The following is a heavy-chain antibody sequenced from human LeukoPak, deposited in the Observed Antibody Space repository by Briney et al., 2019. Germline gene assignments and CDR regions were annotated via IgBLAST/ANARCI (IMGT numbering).Heavy chain of an antibody. Sequence: GGSLRLSCAASGFTFSSYEMNWVRQAPGKGLEWLSYINTSGRTKDYADSVKGRFTISRDNSKNTLYLQMNSLRAEDTAVYYCAKGTASFDYWGQGTLVTVSS. CDR1: GFTFSSYE. CDR2: INTSGRTK. D-gene: IGHD1-1*01. J-gene: IGHJ4*02. V-gene: IGHV3-48*03. CDR3: AKGTASFDY.